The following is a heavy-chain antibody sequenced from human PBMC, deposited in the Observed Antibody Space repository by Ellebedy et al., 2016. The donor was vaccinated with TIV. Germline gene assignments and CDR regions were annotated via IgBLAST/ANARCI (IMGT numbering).Heavy chain of an antibody. CDR3: ARALDPGANSPMGDY. V-gene: IGHV3-21*01. CDR1: GFTFSDYS. Sequence: PGGSLRLSCAASGFTFSDYSMNWVRRAPGKGLEWVSSITRSGKYTYYAESVKGRFTISRDNAQNSLYLQMDSLGAEDTAVYYCARALDPGANSPMGDYWGQGTLITVSS. CDR2: ITRSGKYT. D-gene: IGHD4/OR15-4a*01. J-gene: IGHJ4*02.